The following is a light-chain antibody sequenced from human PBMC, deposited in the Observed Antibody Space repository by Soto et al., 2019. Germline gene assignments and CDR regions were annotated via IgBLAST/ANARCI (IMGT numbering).Light chain of an antibody. CDR2: DAS. CDR3: QQRSYLFT. Sequence: EIVLTQSPGTLSLSPGERATLSFRASQSVSSNLAWYQHKPGQAPRLLIYDASNRATGIPARFSGSGSGTDFTLTISSLQPEDCAVYYCQQRSYLFTFGGGTKVDIK. V-gene: IGKV3-11*01. J-gene: IGKJ4*01. CDR1: QSVSSN.